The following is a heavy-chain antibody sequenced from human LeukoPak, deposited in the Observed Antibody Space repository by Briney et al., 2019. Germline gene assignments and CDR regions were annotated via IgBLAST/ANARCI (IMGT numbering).Heavy chain of an antibody. CDR3: TRDSGTYNWLDP. CDR1: GFTFSGSA. D-gene: IGHD1-26*01. Sequence: GGSLKLSCAASGFTFSGSAIHWVRQSFGKRLEWIGHIDKEKNSYATASAYAVSVEGRFTVSRDDSKNMAYLQMTGLKTEDTALYYCTRDSGTYNWLDPWGQGTLVTVSS. J-gene: IGHJ5*02. CDR2: IDKEKNSYAT. V-gene: IGHV3-73*01.